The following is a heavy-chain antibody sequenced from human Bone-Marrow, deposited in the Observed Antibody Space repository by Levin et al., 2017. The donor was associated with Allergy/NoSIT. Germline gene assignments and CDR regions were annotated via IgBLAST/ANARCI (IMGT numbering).Heavy chain of an antibody. CDR2: INPNSGGT. CDR3: ARDLAWGYSSGWYVAGYFDY. J-gene: IGHJ4*02. Sequence: GESLKISCKASGYTFTGYYMHWVRQAPGQGLEWMGWINPNSGGTKYAQKFQGRVTMTRDTSISTAYMELSRLSSDDTAVYYCARDLAWGYSSGWYVAGYFDYWGQGTLVHVSS. V-gene: IGHV1-2*02. CDR1: GYTFTGYY. D-gene: IGHD6-19*01.